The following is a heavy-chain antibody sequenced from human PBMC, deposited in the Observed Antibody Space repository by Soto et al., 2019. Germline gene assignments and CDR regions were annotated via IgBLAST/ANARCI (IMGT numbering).Heavy chain of an antibody. D-gene: IGHD1-26*01. Sequence: QVQLVESGGGVVQPGRSLRLSCAASGFTFSSYGMHWVRQAPGKGLEWVAVIWYDGSNKYYADSVKGRFTISRDNSKNTLYLQMNSLSAEDTAVYYCARDIPYSGSYYENYGGQGTLVNVYS. CDR1: GFTFSSYG. J-gene: IGHJ4*02. CDR3: ARDIPYSGSYYENY. CDR2: IWYDGSNK. V-gene: IGHV3-33*01.